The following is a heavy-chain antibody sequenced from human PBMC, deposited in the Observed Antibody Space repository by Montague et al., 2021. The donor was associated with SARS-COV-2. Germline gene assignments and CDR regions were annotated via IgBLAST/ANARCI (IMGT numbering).Heavy chain of an antibody. Sequence: TLSLTCTVSGGSTSSGGDYWSWIRQYPGKGLEWIGYIYYSGITDGSTFYTPSLRSRITISVDTSKNQVSLRLHSVTAADTAVYYCASARITMIVVVDAFDIWGQGTMVAVSS. CDR3: ASARITMIVVVDAFDI. CDR2: IYYSGITDGST. J-gene: IGHJ3*02. V-gene: IGHV4-31*03. D-gene: IGHD3-22*01. CDR1: GGSTSSGGDY.